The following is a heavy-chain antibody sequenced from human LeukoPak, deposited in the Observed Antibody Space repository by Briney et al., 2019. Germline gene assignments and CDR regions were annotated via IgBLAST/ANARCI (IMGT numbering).Heavy chain of an antibody. CDR3: ARQELSYGSGSHFDY. Sequence: SETLSLTCTVSGGSISTFYWTWIRQPPGKGLEWIGSISYSGSTNYSPSLEGRVTMSVDTSKNQFSLKLRAVTAADTAVYFCARQELSYGSGSHFDYWGQGILVTVSS. J-gene: IGHJ4*02. D-gene: IGHD3-16*02. CDR2: ISYSGST. V-gene: IGHV4-59*08. CDR1: GGSISTFY.